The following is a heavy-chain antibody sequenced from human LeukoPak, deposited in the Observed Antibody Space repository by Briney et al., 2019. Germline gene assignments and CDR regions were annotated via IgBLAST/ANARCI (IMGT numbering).Heavy chain of an antibody. V-gene: IGHV3-48*03. Sequence: QPGGSLRLSCAASGFTFSSYEMNWVRQAPGKGLEWVSYISGSGSTIYYADSVKGRFTISRDNAKNSLYLQMNSLRAEDTAVYYCARADYGSGSPPFDYWGQGTLVTVSS. J-gene: IGHJ4*02. CDR1: GFTFSSYE. D-gene: IGHD3-10*01. CDR2: ISGSGSTI. CDR3: ARADYGSGSPPFDY.